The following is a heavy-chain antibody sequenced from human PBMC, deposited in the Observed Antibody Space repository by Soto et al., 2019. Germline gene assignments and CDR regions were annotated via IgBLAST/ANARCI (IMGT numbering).Heavy chain of an antibody. CDR2: IYHSGST. CDR1: GGSISSGGYY. CDR3: AREAAGLGNWFDP. D-gene: IGHD6-13*01. J-gene: IGHJ5*02. V-gene: IGHV4-31*03. Sequence: QVQLQKSGPGLVKPSQTLSLTCNVSGGSISSGGYYWSWIRQHPGKGLEWIGYIYHSGSTYYNPSLKSRVTISVDTSKNQFSLKLSSVTAADTDVYYCAREAAGLGNWFDPGGQGPLVTVSS.